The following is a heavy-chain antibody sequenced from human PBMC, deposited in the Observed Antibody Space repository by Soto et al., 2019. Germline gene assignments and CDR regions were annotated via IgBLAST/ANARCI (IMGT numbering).Heavy chain of an antibody. CDR1: GGSISSGGYY. D-gene: IGHD2-15*01. Sequence: SETLSLTCTVSGGSISSGGYYWSWIRQHPGKGLEWIGYIYYSGSTYYNPSLKSRVTISVDTSKNQFSLKLSSVTAADTAVYYCARDRFIRYCSGGSCYSPGDYSYGMDGWGQGTTVTVSS. V-gene: IGHV4-31*03. J-gene: IGHJ6*02. CDR2: IYYSGST. CDR3: ARDRFIRYCSGGSCYSPGDYSYGMDG.